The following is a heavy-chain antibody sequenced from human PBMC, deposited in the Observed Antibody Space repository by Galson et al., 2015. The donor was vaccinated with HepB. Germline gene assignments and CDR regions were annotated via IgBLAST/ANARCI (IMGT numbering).Heavy chain of an antibody. CDR1: GFTFSSYA. CDR2: ISYDGSNK. Sequence: SLRLSCAASGFTFSSYAMHWVRQAPGKGLEWVAVISYDGSNKYYADSVKGRFTISRDNSKNTLYLQMNSLRAGDTAVYYCASLRIAYSGTQLEAFDIWGQGTMVTVSS. D-gene: IGHD1-26*01. J-gene: IGHJ3*02. CDR3: ASLRIAYSGTQLEAFDI. V-gene: IGHV3-30-3*01.